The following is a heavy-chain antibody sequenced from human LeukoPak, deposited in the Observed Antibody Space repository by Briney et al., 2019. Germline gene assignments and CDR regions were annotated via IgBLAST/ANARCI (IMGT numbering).Heavy chain of an antibody. D-gene: IGHD1-26*01. CDR1: GGSISSSSYC. V-gene: IGHV4-39*01. Sequence: SETLSLTCTVSGGSISSSSYCWGWIRQPPGKGLEWIGSIYYSGSTYYNPSLKSRVTISVDTSKNQFSLKLSSVTAADTAVYYCARHAEGAAGYWGQGTLVTVSS. CDR3: ARHAEGAAGY. CDR2: IYYSGST. J-gene: IGHJ4*02.